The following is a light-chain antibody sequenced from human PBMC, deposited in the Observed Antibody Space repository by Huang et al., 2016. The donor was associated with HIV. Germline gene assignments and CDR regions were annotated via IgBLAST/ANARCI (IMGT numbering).Light chain of an antibody. V-gene: IGKV1-5*03. Sequence: DIQMTQSPSTLSASVGDRVTITCRSSQSISSWLAWYQQNPGKAPKLLIYKASSLESGVPSMFSGSGSGTEFTLTISSLQPDDFATYYCQQYNNYWTFGQGTKVEIK. CDR2: KAS. CDR3: QQYNNYWT. CDR1: QSISSW. J-gene: IGKJ1*01.